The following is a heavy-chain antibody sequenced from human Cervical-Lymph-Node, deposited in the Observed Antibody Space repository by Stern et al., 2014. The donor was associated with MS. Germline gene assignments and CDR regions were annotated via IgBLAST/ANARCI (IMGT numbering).Heavy chain of an antibody. J-gene: IGHJ4*02. CDR2: NIPIFGTP. CDR1: GGTLSSSA. Sequence: QLVQSGADVKKPGSSVKVSCKASGGTLSSSAINWVRQAPGQGLEWMGWNIPIFGTPNYAPKFQGRVTMTADDSTSTAYMELTSLTFEDTAVYYCATLGYCSGGSCYLDYWGQGTLVTVSS. D-gene: IGHD2-15*01. CDR3: ATLGYCSGGSCYLDY. V-gene: IGHV1-69*01.